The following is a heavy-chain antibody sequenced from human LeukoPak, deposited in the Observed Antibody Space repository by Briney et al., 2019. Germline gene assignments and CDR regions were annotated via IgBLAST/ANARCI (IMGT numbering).Heavy chain of an antibody. J-gene: IGHJ4*02. Sequence: SVKVTCKASGGTFSSYAISWVRQPPGQGLEWVGGIIPIFGTANYAQKFQGRVTITTDESTSTAYMELSSLRSEDTAVYYCARVLVRHDQDYYDSSGYQYYFDYWGQGTLVTVSS. CDR2: IIPIFGTA. V-gene: IGHV1-69*05. CDR1: GGTFSSYA. CDR3: ARVLVRHDQDYYDSSGYQYYFDY. D-gene: IGHD3-22*01.